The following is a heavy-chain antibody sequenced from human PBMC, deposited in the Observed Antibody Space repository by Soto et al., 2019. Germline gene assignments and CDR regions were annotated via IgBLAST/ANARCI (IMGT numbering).Heavy chain of an antibody. CDR3: AIATEIVLASLDS. CDR2: IIPIFGTA. CDR1: GGTFSSYA. V-gene: IGHV1-69*12. J-gene: IGHJ4*02. D-gene: IGHD2-15*01. Sequence: QVQLVQSGAEVKKPGSSVKVSCKASGGTFSSYAISWVRQAPGQGLEWMGGIIPIFGTANYAQKSQGRVTVVADQSTSAAYMELSSLRSEDTAVYDCAIATEIVLASLDSWGQGSLVTVSS.